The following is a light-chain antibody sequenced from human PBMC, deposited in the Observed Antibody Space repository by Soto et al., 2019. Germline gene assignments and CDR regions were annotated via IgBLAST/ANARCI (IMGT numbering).Light chain of an antibody. CDR3: MQPLQTPWT. V-gene: IGKV2-28*01. J-gene: IGKJ1*01. Sequence: VMTQSPLFLPVTPGEPASISCRSSETLLHSNGYNYLDWYLQKPGQSPQLLIYLGSNRASGVPDRVTGSGSGTKFTLKISRVEAEDVGVYYCMQPLQTPWTFGQGTKVEIK. CDR1: ETLLHSNGYNY. CDR2: LGS.